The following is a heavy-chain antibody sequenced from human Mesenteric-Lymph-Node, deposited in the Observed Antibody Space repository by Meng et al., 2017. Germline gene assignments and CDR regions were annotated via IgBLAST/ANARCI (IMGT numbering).Heavy chain of an antibody. J-gene: IGHJ4*02. D-gene: IGHD3-10*01. CDR1: GGSVSSGSYY. Sequence: GSLRLSCTVSGGSVSSGSYYWSWIRQPPGKGLEWIGYIYYSGSTNYNPSLKSRVTISVDTSKNQFSLKLSSVTAADTAVYYCARVPPHYGSGSYAYWGQGTLVTVSS. V-gene: IGHV4-61*01. CDR2: IYYSGST. CDR3: ARVPPHYGSGSYAY.